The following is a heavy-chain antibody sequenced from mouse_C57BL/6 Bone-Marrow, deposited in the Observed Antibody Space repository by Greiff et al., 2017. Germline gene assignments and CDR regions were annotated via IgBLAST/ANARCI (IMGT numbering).Heavy chain of an antibody. J-gene: IGHJ2*01. CDR2: IDPENGDT. Sequence: VQLQQSGAELVRPGASVKLSCTASGFTFKDDYMHWVKQRPEQGLEWLGWIDPENGDTESASKFQGKATITADTSSHTACLQLSSLTSEDAAVYYCTTQARTDFWGRGTALTVTA. V-gene: IGHV14-4*01. CDR3: TTQARTDF. CDR1: GFTFKDDY. D-gene: IGHD3-2*02.